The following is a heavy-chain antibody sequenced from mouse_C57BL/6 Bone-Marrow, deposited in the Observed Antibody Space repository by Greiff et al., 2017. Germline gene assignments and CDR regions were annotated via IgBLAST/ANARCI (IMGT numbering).Heavy chain of an antibody. V-gene: IGHV1-59*01. J-gene: IGHJ3*01. CDR1: GYTFTSYW. Sequence: VQLQQPGAELVRPGTSVKLSCKASGYTFTSYWMHWVKQRPGQGLEWIGVIDPSDSYTNYNQKFKGKATLTVDTSSRTAYMQLSSLTSEDSAVYYCARPRWFAYWGQETLVTVSA. CDR3: ARPRWFAY. CDR2: IDPSDSYT.